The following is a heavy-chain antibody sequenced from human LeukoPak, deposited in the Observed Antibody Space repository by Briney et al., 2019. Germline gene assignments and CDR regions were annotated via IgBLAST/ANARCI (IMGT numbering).Heavy chain of an antibody. CDR1: GASFSGFH. J-gene: IGHJ4*02. CDR2: INHSGST. Sequence: PSETLSLTCAVYGASFSGFHWSWIRQPPGKGLEWIGEINHSGSTNYNPSLKSRVTISVDTSKNQFSLKLSSVTCADTSMYYCARGQWLDNYWGQGTLVTVSS. V-gene: IGHV4-34*01. D-gene: IGHD6-19*01. CDR3: ARGQWLDNY.